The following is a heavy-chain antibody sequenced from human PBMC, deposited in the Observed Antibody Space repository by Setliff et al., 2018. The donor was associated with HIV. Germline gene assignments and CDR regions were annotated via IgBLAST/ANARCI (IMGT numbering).Heavy chain of an antibody. J-gene: IGHJ6*03. V-gene: IGHV4-39*07. Sequence: PSETLSLTCTVSGGSISSSSYYWGWIRQPPGKGLEWIGSIYYSGSTYYNPSLKSRVTISGDSSKKQFSLVLSSVTAADTAVYYCARVPSSGWYGGHHYMDVWGKGATVTVSS. CDR3: ARVPSSGWYGGHHYMDV. CDR2: IYYSGST. CDR1: GGSISSSSYY. D-gene: IGHD6-19*01.